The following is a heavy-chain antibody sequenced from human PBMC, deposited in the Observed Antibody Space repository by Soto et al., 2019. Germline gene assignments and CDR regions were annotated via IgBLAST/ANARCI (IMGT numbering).Heavy chain of an antibody. D-gene: IGHD3-3*01. CDR3: ARDPHEFWRSYCFDP. J-gene: IGHJ5*02. CDR1: GFTFDIFG. V-gene: IGHV1-18*01. Sequence: QVSLVQSGAEVRKPGASVKVSCKTSGFTFDIFGFDWIRQAPGQWPEWMGWMSAYNGDTDYAQKFQGRVTMATDTSTKTVDMELRNLRPDDTAIYYCARDPHEFWRSYCFDPWRQGTLVIVSS. CDR2: MSAYNGDT.